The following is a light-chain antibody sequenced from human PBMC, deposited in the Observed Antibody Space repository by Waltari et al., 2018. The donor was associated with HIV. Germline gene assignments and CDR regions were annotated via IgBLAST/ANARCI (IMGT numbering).Light chain of an antibody. Sequence: DIVMTQSPDSLAVSLGERATINCRSSQSVFYSPTNRNYLGWYQQKLGRPPKLLIYWSSTRESGVPDRFSGSGSGTEFTLTITNVQAEDVAVYYCQQYYSTSLSFGGGTKVEIK. CDR2: WSS. J-gene: IGKJ4*01. V-gene: IGKV4-1*01. CDR1: QSVFYSPTNRNY. CDR3: QQYYSTSLS.